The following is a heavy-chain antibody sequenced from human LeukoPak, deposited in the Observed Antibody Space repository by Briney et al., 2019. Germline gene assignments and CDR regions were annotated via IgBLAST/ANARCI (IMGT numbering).Heavy chain of an antibody. Sequence: GESLKISCKGSGYSFTSYWIGWVRQMPGKGLEWMGIIYPGDSDTRYSPSFQGQVTISADKSNSTAYLQWSSLKASDTAMYYCARQKVTVVRGVIITEYFDYWGQGTLVTVSS. J-gene: IGHJ4*02. CDR3: ARQKVTVVRGVIITEYFDY. D-gene: IGHD3-10*01. CDR2: IYPGDSDT. V-gene: IGHV5-51*01. CDR1: GYSFTSYW.